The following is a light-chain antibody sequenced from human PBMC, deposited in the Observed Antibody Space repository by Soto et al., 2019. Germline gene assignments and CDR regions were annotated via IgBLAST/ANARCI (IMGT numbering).Light chain of an antibody. J-gene: IGKJ3*01. CDR2: RAS. CDR1: QIINTW. Sequence: DIQMTQSPSSLSASVGDRVTITCRASQIINTWLAWYQQKPGKAPKLLIYRASNLVNGVPSRFSGSGSGTEVSLTNSSRLPDYVSIYYCQQYETYSGTFGPGTKVDL. V-gene: IGKV1-5*03. CDR3: QQYETYSGT.